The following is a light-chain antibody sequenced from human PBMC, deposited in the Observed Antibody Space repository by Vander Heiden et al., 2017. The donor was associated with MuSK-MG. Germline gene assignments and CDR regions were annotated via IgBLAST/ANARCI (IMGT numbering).Light chain of an antibody. Sequence: QSALTQPASESGSPGQSITLSCTGTSSDVGSYNLVSWYQQHPGKAPKLMIYEGSKRPSGVSNRFSGSKSGNTASLTISGLQAEDEADYYCCSYAGSSTFVVFGGGTKLTVL. CDR1: SSDVGSYNL. CDR3: CSYAGSSTFVV. V-gene: IGLV2-23*03. CDR2: EGS. J-gene: IGLJ2*01.